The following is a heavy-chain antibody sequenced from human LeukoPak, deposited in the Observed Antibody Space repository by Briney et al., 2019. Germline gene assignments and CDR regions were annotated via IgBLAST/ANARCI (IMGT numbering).Heavy chain of an antibody. J-gene: IGHJ6*03. D-gene: IGHD6-6*01. CDR2: IIPIFGTT. Sequence: SVKVSCKASGGTFSSYATSWVRQAPGQGLEWMGGIIPIFGTTNYAQKFQDRVTITADKSTSTAYMELSSLRSEDTAVYYCARDHSGIAARPHRYYYMDVWGKGTTVTVSS. CDR1: GGTFSSYA. CDR3: ARDHSGIAARPHRYYYMDV. V-gene: IGHV1-69*06.